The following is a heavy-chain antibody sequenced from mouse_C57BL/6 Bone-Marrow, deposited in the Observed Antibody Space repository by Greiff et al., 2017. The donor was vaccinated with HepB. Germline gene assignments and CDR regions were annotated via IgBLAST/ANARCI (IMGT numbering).Heavy chain of an antibody. CDR1: GFTFSSYA. D-gene: IGHD1-1*01. Sequence: EVKLMESGGGLVKPGGSLKLSCAASGFTFSSYAMSWVRQTPEKRLEWVATISDGGSYTYYPDNVKGRFTSSRDNAKNSLYLQISHLKSEDTAMYYCARDNYGSGRYFDVWGTGTTVTVAS. J-gene: IGHJ1*03. V-gene: IGHV5-4*01. CDR2: ISDGGSYT. CDR3: ARDNYGSGRYFDV.